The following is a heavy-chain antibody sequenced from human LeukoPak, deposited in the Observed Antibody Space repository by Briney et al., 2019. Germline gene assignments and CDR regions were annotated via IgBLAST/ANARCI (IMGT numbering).Heavy chain of an antibody. CDR1: GFTFSRYA. D-gene: IGHD2-21*01. Sequence: GGSLRLSCAASGFTFSRYAMNWVRQAPGKGLEWVSYINTDSSDIHYADSVEGRFTISRDNARNTLYLQLSSLRAEDSAAYYCARDTFHPGLIDSWGQGTLVTVSS. CDR2: INTDSSDI. J-gene: IGHJ4*02. CDR3: ARDTFHPGLIDS. V-gene: IGHV3-21*05.